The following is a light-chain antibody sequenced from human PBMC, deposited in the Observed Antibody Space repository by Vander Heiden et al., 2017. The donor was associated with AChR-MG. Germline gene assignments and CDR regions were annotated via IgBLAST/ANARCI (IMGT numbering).Light chain of an antibody. J-gene: IGLJ1*01. Sequence: QSVLTQPPSVSGAPGQRVTISCNGSNSNIGAGYDVHWYQQLPGTAPKLLIYSNNHRPSGVPDRFSGSKSGTSASLAVTGLQPEDEGDYYCQSYDSSLRVFGAGTKVTVL. CDR1: NSNIGAGYD. CDR3: QSYDSSLRV. CDR2: SNN. V-gene: IGLV1-40*01.